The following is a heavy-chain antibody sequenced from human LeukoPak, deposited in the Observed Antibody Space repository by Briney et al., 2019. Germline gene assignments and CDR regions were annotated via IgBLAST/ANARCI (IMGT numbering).Heavy chain of an antibody. V-gene: IGHV3-21*01. CDR1: GFSLNTFG. D-gene: IGHD6-13*01. CDR3: ARNPVRISGGGPHWFDP. CDR2: ISSTSTYI. J-gene: IGHJ5*02. Sequence: GGSLRLSCTASGFSLNTFGMNWVRQAPGEELEWVSSISSTSTYIYYADSVKGRFTISRDNAKNSLYLQMDSLRPEDTAVYYCARNPVRISGGGPHWFDPWGQGALVTVSS.